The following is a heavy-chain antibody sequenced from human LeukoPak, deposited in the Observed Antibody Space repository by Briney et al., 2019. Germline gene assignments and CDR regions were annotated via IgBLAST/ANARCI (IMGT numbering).Heavy chain of an antibody. Sequence: ASVKVSCKASGYTFTGYYMHWVRQAPGQGLEWMGRINPNSGGTNYAQKFQGRVTMTRDTYISTAYLDLSRLRFDDTAVYHCARDRDGGVGTIDYWGQGTLVPVSS. CDR1: GYTFTGYY. J-gene: IGHJ4*02. D-gene: IGHD3-3*01. V-gene: IGHV1-2*06. CDR2: INPNSGGT. CDR3: ARDRDGGVGTIDY.